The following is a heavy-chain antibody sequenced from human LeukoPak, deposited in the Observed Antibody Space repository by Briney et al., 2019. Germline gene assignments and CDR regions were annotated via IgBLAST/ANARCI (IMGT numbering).Heavy chain of an antibody. Sequence: GGSLRLSCAASGFTFSSYGMHWVRQAPGKGLEWVAFIRYDGSNKYYADSVKGRFTISRDDSKNTLYLQMNSLRAEDTAVYHCAKWKYSSWFPFDYWGQGTLVTVSS. CDR3: AKWKYSSWFPFDY. CDR1: GFTFSSYG. V-gene: IGHV3-30*02. D-gene: IGHD6-6*01. J-gene: IGHJ4*02. CDR2: IRYDGSNK.